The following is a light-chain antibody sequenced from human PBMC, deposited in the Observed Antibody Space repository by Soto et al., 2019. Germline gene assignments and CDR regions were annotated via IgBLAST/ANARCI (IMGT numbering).Light chain of an antibody. Sequence: DIQMTQSPSSLSASVGDRVTITCRASQSISSYLNWYQQKPGKAPKLLIYAASSLQSGVQSRFSGSGSGTDFNLTISSLQPEDFATYYCPQRYSPPYTFGQGTKLEIK. CDR3: PQRYSPPYT. CDR1: QSISSY. CDR2: AAS. J-gene: IGKJ2*01. V-gene: IGKV1-39*01.